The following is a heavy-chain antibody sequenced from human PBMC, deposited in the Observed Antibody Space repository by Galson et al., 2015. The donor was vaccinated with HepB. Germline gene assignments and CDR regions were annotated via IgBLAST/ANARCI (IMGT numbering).Heavy chain of an antibody. V-gene: IGHV3-11*03. CDR1: GFMSSDYY. Sequence: SLRLSCAASGFMSSDYYVNWIRQAPGKGLEWISYISSYSSYTNYADSVKGRFTISRDNAKNSLYLRMNSLRAEDTAVYYCARLKSDSNTHFDYWGQGTLVTVSS. CDR2: ISSYSSYT. D-gene: IGHD4-11*01. CDR3: ARLKSDSNTHFDY. J-gene: IGHJ4*02.